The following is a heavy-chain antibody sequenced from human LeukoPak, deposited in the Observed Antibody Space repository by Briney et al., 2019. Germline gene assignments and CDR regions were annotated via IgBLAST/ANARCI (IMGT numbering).Heavy chain of an antibody. J-gene: IGHJ4*02. V-gene: IGHV1-8*03. Sequence: GASVKVSCKASGYTFTSYDINWVRQATGQGLEWMGWMNPNSGNTGYAQKFQGRVAITRNTSISTAYMELSSLRSDDTAVYYCARDSGNIGEFDYWGQGTLVTVSS. CDR1: GYTFTSYD. D-gene: IGHD1-26*01. CDR3: ARDSGNIGEFDY. CDR2: MNPNSGNT.